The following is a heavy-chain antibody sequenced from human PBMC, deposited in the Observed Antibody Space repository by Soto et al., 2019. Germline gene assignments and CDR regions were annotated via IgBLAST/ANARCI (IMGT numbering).Heavy chain of an antibody. V-gene: IGHV3-23*01. CDR3: AKGLVSSSPLYNWFDP. Sequence: PGGSLRLSCAASGFTFSSYAMSWVRQAPGKGLEWVSAISGSGGSTYYADSVKGRFTISRDNSKNTLYPQMNSLRAEDTAVYYCAKGLVSSSPLYNWFDPWGQGTLVTVSS. D-gene: IGHD6-13*01. CDR1: GFTFSSYA. J-gene: IGHJ5*02. CDR2: ISGSGGST.